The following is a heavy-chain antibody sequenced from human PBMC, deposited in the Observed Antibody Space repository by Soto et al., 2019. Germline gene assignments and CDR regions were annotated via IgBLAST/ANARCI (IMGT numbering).Heavy chain of an antibody. J-gene: IGHJ4*02. CDR3: ATLRFCTSSSCYGREGGY. CDR1: GFTFSSYG. CDR2: ISGTSTNT. V-gene: IGHV3-23*01. D-gene: IGHD2-2*01. Sequence: EVPLLESGGGLVQPGGSLRLSCAASGFTFSSYGMSWVRQVPGKGLEWVSAISGTSTNTYYANSVEGRFTISRDNSKNTLYLQMNSLRADDAAVYYCATLRFCTSSSCYGREGGYWGQGTLVTVSS.